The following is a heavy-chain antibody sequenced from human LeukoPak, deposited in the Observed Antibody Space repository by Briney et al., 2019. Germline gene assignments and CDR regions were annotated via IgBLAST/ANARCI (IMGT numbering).Heavy chain of an antibody. CDR1: GFTFRSYG. Sequence: GGSLRLSCAASGFTFRSYGMYWVRQAPGKGLEWVAVMSCDGSNEYYADSVKGRFTISRDNSKNTLYLQMNSLRAEDTAVYYCAKGYHLYSPGVFCDSWGQGTLVPVSS. D-gene: IGHD3-16*01. J-gene: IGHJ4*02. V-gene: IGHV3-30*18. CDR3: AKGYHLYSPGVFCDS. CDR2: MSCDGSNE.